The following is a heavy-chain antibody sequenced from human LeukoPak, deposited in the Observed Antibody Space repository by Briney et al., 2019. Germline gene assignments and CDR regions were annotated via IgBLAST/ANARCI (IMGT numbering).Heavy chain of an antibody. CDR3: VRTGVLWWGRRVCYSDY. D-gene: IGHD2-21*01. CDR2: IKQDGSEK. J-gene: IGHJ4*02. Sequence: GGSLRLSCAASGFTFSSYWMSWVRQAPGKGLEWVANIKQDGSEKYYVDSVKGRFTISRDNAKNSLYLQLNSLRAEDTAVYYCVRTGVLWWGRRVCYSDYWGQGTLVTVSS. CDR1: GFTFSSYW. V-gene: IGHV3-7*01.